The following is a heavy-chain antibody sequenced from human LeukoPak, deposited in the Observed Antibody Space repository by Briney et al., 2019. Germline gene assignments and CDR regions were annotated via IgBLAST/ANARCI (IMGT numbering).Heavy chain of an antibody. D-gene: IGHD1-26*01. CDR2: IYTSGST. CDR3: ARESVSGSYFRWFDA. V-gene: IGHV4-4*07. Sequence: SETLSLTCTVFGGSISSYYWSWIRQPAGKGLEWIGRIYTSGSTDYNPSLKSRVTMSVDTSMNQFALTLSSVTAADTALYYCARESVSGSYFRWFDAWGQGTLATVSS. J-gene: IGHJ5*02. CDR1: GGSISSYY.